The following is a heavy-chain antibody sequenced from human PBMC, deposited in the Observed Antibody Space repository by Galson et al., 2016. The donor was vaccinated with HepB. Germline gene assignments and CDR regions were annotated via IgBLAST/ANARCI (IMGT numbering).Heavy chain of an antibody. CDR2: FIPLLGTT. J-gene: IGHJ5*02. V-gene: IGHV1-69*13. Sequence: SVKVSCKVSGGTSTTSNVNWVRQAPGKGLEWMGGFIPLLGTTKYAEKFQGRLTITADASTGTAFMELRGLNSEDSAMYLCARGTHPYYGSGSYWPIAWFDTWGQGTLVTVSS. CDR3: ARGTHPYYGSGSYWPIAWFDT. D-gene: IGHD3-10*01. CDR1: GGTSTTSN.